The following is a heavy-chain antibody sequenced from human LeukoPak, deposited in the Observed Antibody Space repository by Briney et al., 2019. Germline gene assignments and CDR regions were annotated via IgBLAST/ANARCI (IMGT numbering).Heavy chain of an antibody. J-gene: IGHJ4*02. V-gene: IGHV3-53*01. D-gene: IGHD1-1*01. CDR1: GFIFGSEY. Sequence: GGSLRLSCSASGFIFGSEYMSWVRQAPGKGLEYASDIYKGGTPEYADSVRGRFTISRDNSKNTLYLHMDSLRADDTAVYYCARGMNWNAHSLDFWGQGTLVTVSS. CDR3: ARGMNWNAHSLDF. CDR2: IYKGGTP.